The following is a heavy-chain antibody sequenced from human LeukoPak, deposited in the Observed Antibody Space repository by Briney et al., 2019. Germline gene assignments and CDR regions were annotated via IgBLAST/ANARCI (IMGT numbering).Heavy chain of an antibody. CDR2: IYPGDSDT. J-gene: IGHJ4*02. CDR3: ARHVNVYSYVAY. Sequence: GEPLKISCKGSGYSFTSYWIGWVRQMPGKGLEWMGIIYPGDSDTTYSPSFQGQITISTAKSTRTPHLQWRSLKASAAAMYACARHVNVYSYVAYWGQGTLVTVSS. CDR1: GYSFTSYW. D-gene: IGHD5-18*01. V-gene: IGHV5-51*01.